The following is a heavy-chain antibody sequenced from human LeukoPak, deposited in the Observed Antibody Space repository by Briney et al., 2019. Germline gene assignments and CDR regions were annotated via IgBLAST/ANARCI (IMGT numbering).Heavy chain of an antibody. Sequence: PGGSLRLSCAASGFTFSTYWMHWVRQAPGTGLVWVSRINSDGSSTTYADSVKGRFTISRDNAKNTLSLQMNSLRAEDTAVYYCTRQQLDAFDIWGPGTMVTVPS. CDR3: TRQQLDAFDI. D-gene: IGHD6-13*01. CDR1: GFTFSTYW. V-gene: IGHV3-74*01. CDR2: INSDGSST. J-gene: IGHJ3*02.